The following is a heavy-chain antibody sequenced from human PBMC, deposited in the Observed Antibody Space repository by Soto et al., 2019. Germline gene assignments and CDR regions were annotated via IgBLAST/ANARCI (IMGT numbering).Heavy chain of an antibody. D-gene: IGHD6-6*01. CDR3: ARAFKGLAGPHDY. J-gene: IGHJ4*02. CDR2: ISSSSSYI. Sequence: ESGGGLVKPGGSLRLSCAASGFTFSSYSMNWVRQAPGKGLEWVSSISSSSSYIYYADSVKGRFTISRDNAKNSLYLQMNSLRAEDTAVYYCARAFKGLAGPHDYWGQGTLVTVSS. V-gene: IGHV3-21*01. CDR1: GFTFSSYS.